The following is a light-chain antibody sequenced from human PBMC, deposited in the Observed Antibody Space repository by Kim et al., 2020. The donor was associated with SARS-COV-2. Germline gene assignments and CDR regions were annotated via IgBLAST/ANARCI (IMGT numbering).Light chain of an antibody. CDR1: QAIRND. Sequence: DIQMTQSPSSLSASVGDRVTITCRASQAIRNDLAWFQQKPGKAPKRLIYVASSLQSGVPSRFSGSGSGTEFTLTISSLQPEDFATYYCLQYSSYPRTFGQGTKVDIK. V-gene: IGKV1-17*01. CDR2: VAS. J-gene: IGKJ1*01. CDR3: LQYSSYPRT.